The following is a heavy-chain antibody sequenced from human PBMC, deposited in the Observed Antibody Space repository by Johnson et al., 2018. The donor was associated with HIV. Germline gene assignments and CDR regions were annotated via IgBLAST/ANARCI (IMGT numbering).Heavy chain of an antibody. V-gene: IGHV3-13*01. CDR1: GFTFSSYD. D-gene: IGHD6-13*01. CDR2: IGTAGDT. Sequence: VQLVESGGGLVQPGGSLRLSCAASGFTFSSYDMHWVRQATGKGLEWVSAIGTAGDTYYPGSVKGRFTISRENAKNSLYLQMNSLRAGDTAVYYCARGVPIAAAGHDAFDIWGQGTMVTVSP. CDR3: ARGVPIAAAGHDAFDI. J-gene: IGHJ3*02.